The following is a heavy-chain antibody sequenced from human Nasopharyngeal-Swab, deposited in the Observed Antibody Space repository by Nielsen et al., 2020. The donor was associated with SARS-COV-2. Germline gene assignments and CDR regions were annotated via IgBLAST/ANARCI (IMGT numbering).Heavy chain of an antibody. CDR2: IIPILGIA. CDR3: ARGVRGTATMPYYYYGMDV. V-gene: IGHV1-69*04. CDR1: GGTFSSYA. D-gene: IGHD5-12*01. Sequence: SVKVSCKASGGTFSSYAISWVRQAPGQGLEWMGRIIPILGIANYAQKFQGRVTITADKSTSTAYMELSSPRSEDTAVYYCARGVRGTATMPYYYYGMDVWGQGTTVTVSS. J-gene: IGHJ6*02.